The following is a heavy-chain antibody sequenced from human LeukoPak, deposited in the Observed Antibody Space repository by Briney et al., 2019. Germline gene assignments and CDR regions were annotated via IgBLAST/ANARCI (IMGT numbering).Heavy chain of an antibody. D-gene: IGHD6-13*01. J-gene: IGHJ4*02. Sequence: SETLSLTCTVSGGSISSSSYYWGWIRQPPGKGLEWIGSIYYSGSTYYNPSLKSRVTISVDTSKNQFSLKLSSVTAADTAVYYCARHRIAAAGTLFDYWGQGTLVTVSS. CDR2: IYYSGST. CDR1: GGSISSSSYY. CDR3: ARHRIAAAGTLFDY. V-gene: IGHV4-39*01.